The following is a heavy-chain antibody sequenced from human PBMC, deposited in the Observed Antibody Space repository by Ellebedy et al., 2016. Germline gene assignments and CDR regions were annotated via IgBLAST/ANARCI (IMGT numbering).Heavy chain of an antibody. Sequence: SETLSLTXTVSGGSISSSSYYWGWIRQPPGKGLEWIGSIYYSGSTYYNPSLKSRVTISVDTSKNQFSLKLSSVTAADTAVYYCGFGSGRTIDYWGQGTLVTVSS. V-gene: IGHV4-39*01. D-gene: IGHD3-10*01. CDR2: IYYSGST. CDR1: GGSISSSSYY. CDR3: GFGSGRTIDY. J-gene: IGHJ4*02.